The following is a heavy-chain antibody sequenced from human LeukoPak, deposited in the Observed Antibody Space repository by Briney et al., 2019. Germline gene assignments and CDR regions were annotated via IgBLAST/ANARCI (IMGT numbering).Heavy chain of an antibody. V-gene: IGHV6-1*01. CDR1: GDSVSSNSAA. J-gene: IGHJ4*02. D-gene: IGHD4-11*01. Sequence: SQTLSLTCAISGDSVSSNSAAWNWIRQSPSRGLEWLGRTYYRSKWYTDYAVSVTSRITINPATSKNQFSLQLNSVTPEDTAVYYWARDKDYSIDHWGQGTLVTVSS. CDR2: TYYRSKWYT. CDR3: ARDKDYSIDH.